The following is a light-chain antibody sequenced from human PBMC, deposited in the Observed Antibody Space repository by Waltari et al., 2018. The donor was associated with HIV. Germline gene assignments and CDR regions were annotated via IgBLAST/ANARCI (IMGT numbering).Light chain of an antibody. V-gene: IGLV3-21*04. CDR2: YDS. Sequence: SYVLTQSPSVPVAPGKTARITCGGNNLGGKNVHWYQQKHGQAPVLVIYYDSDRPSGIPERFSGSNSGNTATLTISRVEAGDEADYYCQVWDSSSGVVFGGGTRLTVL. J-gene: IGLJ2*01. CDR3: QVWDSSSGVV. CDR1: NLGGKN.